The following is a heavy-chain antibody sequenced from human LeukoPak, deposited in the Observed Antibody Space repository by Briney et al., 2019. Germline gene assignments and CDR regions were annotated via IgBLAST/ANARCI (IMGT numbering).Heavy chain of an antibody. CDR1: GGSFSSYY. V-gene: IGHV4-59*01. Sequence: PSETLSLTCTVSGGSFSSYYWSWIRQPPGKGLEWIGYIYYSGSTNYNPSLKSRVTISVDTSKNQFSLKLSSVTAADTAVYYCARAYWSYYYDSSGYYNWFDPWGQGTLVTVSS. D-gene: IGHD3-22*01. J-gene: IGHJ5*02. CDR2: IYYSGST. CDR3: ARAYWSYYYDSSGYYNWFDP.